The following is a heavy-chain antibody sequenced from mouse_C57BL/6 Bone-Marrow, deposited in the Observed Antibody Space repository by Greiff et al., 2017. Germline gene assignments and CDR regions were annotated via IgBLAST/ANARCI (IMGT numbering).Heavy chain of an antibody. J-gene: IGHJ2*01. D-gene: IGHD1-1*01. Sequence: VQLQQSGAELVRPGASVKLSCTASGFNIKDDYMHWVKQRPEQGLEWIGWIDPENGDTEYASKFQGKATITADTSSNTAYLQLSSLTSETTAVYYCTTIRVTTVVADYWGQGTTLTVSS. CDR2: IDPENGDT. CDR3: TTIRVTTVVADY. V-gene: IGHV14-4*01. CDR1: GFNIKDDY.